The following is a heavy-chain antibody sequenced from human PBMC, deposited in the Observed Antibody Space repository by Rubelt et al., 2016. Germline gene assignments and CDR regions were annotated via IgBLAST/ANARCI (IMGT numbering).Heavy chain of an antibody. CDR3: ARRVVPAATNWFDP. Sequence: QVQLQQWGAGLLKPSETLSLTCAVYGGSFSGYYWSWIRQPPGKGLEWIGEINHSGSTNYNPSFKSRVTISVDTSKNQFSLKLSSVTAVDTAVYYCARRVVPAATNWFDPWGQGTLVTVSS. V-gene: IGHV4-34*01. J-gene: IGHJ5*02. D-gene: IGHD2-2*01. CDR1: GGSFSGYY. CDR2: INHSGST.